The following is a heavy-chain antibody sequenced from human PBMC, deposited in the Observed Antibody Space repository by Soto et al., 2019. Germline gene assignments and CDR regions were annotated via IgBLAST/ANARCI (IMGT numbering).Heavy chain of an antibody. CDR3: ARGDAPTVTTINYFDP. Sequence: QVQLQESGPGLVKPSGTLSLTCAVSGDSINSRNWWTWVRQSPGKGLEWIGEIYHSGSANYNPSLQSRVTMSVDKSKNHFSLNLTSVTAADTAVYYCARGDAPTVTTINYFDPWGQGLLVTVSS. CDR2: IYHSGSA. V-gene: IGHV4-4*02. CDR1: GDSINSRNW. D-gene: IGHD4-17*01. J-gene: IGHJ5*02.